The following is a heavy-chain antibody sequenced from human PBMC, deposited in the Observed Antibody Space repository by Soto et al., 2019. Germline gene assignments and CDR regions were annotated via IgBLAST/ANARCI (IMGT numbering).Heavy chain of an antibody. J-gene: IGHJ4*02. CDR3: VVAAQPYYFDY. Sequence: QVQLVQYGAEVKKPGASVKVSCKASGYTCTSYAISWVRQARGQGLEWMGWISAYNGNTNYAQKLQGRVTMTTDTSTSTAYMELRSLRSDDTAVYYCVVAAQPYYFDYWGQGTLVTVSS. CDR1: GYTCTSYA. V-gene: IGHV1-18*01. D-gene: IGHD2-15*01. CDR2: ISAYNGNT.